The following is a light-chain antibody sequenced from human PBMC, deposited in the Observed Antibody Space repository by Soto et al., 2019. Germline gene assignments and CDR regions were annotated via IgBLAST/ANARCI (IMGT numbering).Light chain of an antibody. V-gene: IGKV3-20*01. CDR3: QQYGSSPPGT. Sequence: EFVLTQSPGTLSLSPGERATLSCRAIQTVRNNYLAWYQQKPGQAPRLLIYDASSRATGIPDRFSGGGSGTDFTLTISRLEPEDFAVYYCQQYGSSPPGTFGQGRRLEVK. CDR1: QTVRNNY. J-gene: IGKJ5*01. CDR2: DAS.